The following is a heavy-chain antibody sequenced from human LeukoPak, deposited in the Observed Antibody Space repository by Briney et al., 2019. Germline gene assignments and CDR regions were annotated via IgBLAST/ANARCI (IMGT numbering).Heavy chain of an antibody. CDR3: AGRRPYSDNRGHAFDI. CDR1: GYPFRSYH. Sequence: GGSLRLSCAASGYPFRSYHVMWVRQATGKGVEWVSALSRSGGSTYYADSEEGQFTLPRDNAKNKLYMQMHSLRAEDKAAYYCAGRRPYSDNRGHAFDIWGQGTMVTVSS. D-gene: IGHD3-22*01. CDR2: LSRSGGST. J-gene: IGHJ3*02. V-gene: IGHV3-23*01.